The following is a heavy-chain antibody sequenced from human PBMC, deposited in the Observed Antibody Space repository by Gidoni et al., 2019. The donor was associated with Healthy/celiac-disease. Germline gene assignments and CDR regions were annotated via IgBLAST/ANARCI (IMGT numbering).Heavy chain of an antibody. CDR3: ARYQGQQLGKDDAFDI. V-gene: IGHV1-69*06. CDR2: IIPLFGTA. Sequence: QVQLVQSGAEVRKPVSAVTVSCQASGGTVRSYAISRVRQAPGQGLEWMGGIIPLFGTANYAHKFQCRVTMTADKSTSTAYMELSSLRSEDTAVYYCARYQGQQLGKDDAFDIWGQGTMVTVSS. CDR1: GGTVRSYA. J-gene: IGHJ3*02. D-gene: IGHD6-13*01.